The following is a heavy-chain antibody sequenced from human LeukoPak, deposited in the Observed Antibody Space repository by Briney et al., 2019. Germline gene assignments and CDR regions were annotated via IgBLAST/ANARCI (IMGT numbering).Heavy chain of an antibody. CDR1: GCSISSGGYS. J-gene: IGHJ3*02. CDR3: VRGYYYDSSGYWVRAFDI. Sequence: SETLSLTCAVSGCSISSGGYSWSWIRQPPGKGLEWIGYMYHSGTTHYNPSLKSRVTISVDRSKNQFSLKLSSVTAADTAVYYCVRGYYYDSSGYWVRAFDIWGQGTMVTVSS. V-gene: IGHV4-30-2*01. CDR2: MYHSGTT. D-gene: IGHD3-22*01.